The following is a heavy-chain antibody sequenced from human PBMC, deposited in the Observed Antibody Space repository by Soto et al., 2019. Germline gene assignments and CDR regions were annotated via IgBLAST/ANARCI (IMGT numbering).Heavy chain of an antibody. CDR1: GYTFTSYW. CDR3: ARPASSGHSVPFDY. V-gene: IGHV5-51*01. D-gene: IGHD6-19*01. CDR2: IYPGDSDT. Sequence: GESLKISCKGSGYTFTSYWIGWVRQMPGKGLEWMGIIYPGDSDTRYSPSFQGQVTISADKSINTAYLQWNSLKASDSARYYCARPASSGHSVPFDYWGQSTLVTVSS. J-gene: IGHJ4*02.